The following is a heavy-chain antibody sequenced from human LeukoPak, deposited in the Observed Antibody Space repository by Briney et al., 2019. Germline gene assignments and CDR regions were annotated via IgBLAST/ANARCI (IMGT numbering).Heavy chain of an antibody. J-gene: IGHJ6*02. D-gene: IGHD2-15*01. CDR2: IKRDGSEK. Sequence: GGSLRLSCAASGFTFSSYWMSWVRQPPGKGLQWVANIKRDGSEKYYVDSVKGRFTISRDNAKNSLYLQMNSLRAEDTAVYFCARSSKRDCSGGSCYYYYGMDVWGQGTTVTVSS. V-gene: IGHV3-7*03. CDR3: ARSSKRDCSGGSCYYYYGMDV. CDR1: GFTFSSYW.